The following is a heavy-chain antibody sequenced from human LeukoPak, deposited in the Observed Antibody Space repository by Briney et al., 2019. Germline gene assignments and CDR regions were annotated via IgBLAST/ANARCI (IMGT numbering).Heavy chain of an antibody. CDR3: AKVRGSYDILTGYFDY. CDR2: ISGSGGSI. Sequence: GGSLRLSCAASGSTFSSYAMSWVRQAPGKGLEWVSAISGSGGSIYYADSVKGRFTISRDNSKNTLYLQMNSPRAEDTAVYYCAKVRGSYDILTGYFDYWGREPWSPSPQ. CDR1: GSTFSSYA. V-gene: IGHV3-23*01. D-gene: IGHD3-9*01. J-gene: IGHJ4*02.